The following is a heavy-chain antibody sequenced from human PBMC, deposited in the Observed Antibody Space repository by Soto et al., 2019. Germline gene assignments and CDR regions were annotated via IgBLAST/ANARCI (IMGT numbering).Heavy chain of an antibody. CDR1: GGTYSSYT. Sequence: SVKVSCKASGGTYSSYTSIWVRQAPGQGLEWMGRIIPILGIANYAQKFQGRVTITADKSTSTAYMELSSLRSEDTAVYYCARGPTRDAFDIWGQGTMVTVSS. V-gene: IGHV1-69*02. J-gene: IGHJ3*02. CDR2: IIPILGIA. CDR3: ARGPTRDAFDI.